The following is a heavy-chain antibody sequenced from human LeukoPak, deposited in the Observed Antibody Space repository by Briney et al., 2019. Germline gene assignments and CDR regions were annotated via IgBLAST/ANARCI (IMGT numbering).Heavy chain of an antibody. V-gene: IGHV3-23*01. CDR2: ISDSGGRT. Sequence: GGSLRLSCAVSGITLSNYGMSWVRQAPGKGLEWVAGISDSGGRTNYADSVKGRFTISRDNPKNTLYLQMNSLRAEDTAVYFCAKRGVVIRVILVGFHKEAYYFDSWGQGALVTASS. CDR1: GITLSNYG. D-gene: IGHD3-22*01. J-gene: IGHJ4*02. CDR3: AKRGVVIRVILVGFHKEAYYFDS.